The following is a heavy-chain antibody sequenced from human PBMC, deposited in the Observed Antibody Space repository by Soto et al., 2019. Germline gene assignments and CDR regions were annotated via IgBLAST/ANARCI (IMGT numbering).Heavy chain of an antibody. V-gene: IGHV3-9*01. Sequence: GGSLRLSCAASGFTFDDYAMHWVRQAPGKGLEWVSGISWNSGSIGYADSVKGRFTISRDNAKNSLYLQMNSLRAEDTALYYCAKDSDCSSTSCYTGCSSSWYYFDYWGQGTLVTVSS. D-gene: IGHD2-2*02. CDR2: ISWNSGSI. J-gene: IGHJ4*02. CDR1: GFTFDDYA. CDR3: AKDSDCSSTSCYTGCSSSWYYFDY.